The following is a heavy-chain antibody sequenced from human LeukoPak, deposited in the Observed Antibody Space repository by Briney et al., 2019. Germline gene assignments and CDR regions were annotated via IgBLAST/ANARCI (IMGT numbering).Heavy chain of an antibody. CDR2: ISSSGSTI. Sequence: GGSLRLSCAASGFTFSSYEMNWVRQAPGKGLEWVSYISSSGSTIYYADSVKGRFTISRDNAKNSMYLQMNSLRAEDTAVYYCAELGLTMIGGVWGKGTTVTISS. CDR3: AELGLTMIGGV. J-gene: IGHJ6*04. D-gene: IGHD3-10*02. V-gene: IGHV3-48*03. CDR1: GFTFSSYE.